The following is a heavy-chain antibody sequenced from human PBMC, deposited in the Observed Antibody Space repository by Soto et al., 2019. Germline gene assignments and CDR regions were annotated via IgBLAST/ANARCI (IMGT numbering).Heavy chain of an antibody. CDR2: ISHNGGDK. CDR3: AKFMAADFYYALDD. J-gene: IGHJ6*02. CDR1: GLTFSRYP. Sequence: QVQLVESGGGVVQPGRSLRLSCTVSGLTFSRYPMHWVRQAPGKGLEWLALISHNGGDKYYADSVKGRFTISRDNSKSTLYLQMSRLRVDDSAVYFCAKFMAADFYYALDDWGQGTSVTVTS. D-gene: IGHD3-10*01. V-gene: IGHV3-30-3*01.